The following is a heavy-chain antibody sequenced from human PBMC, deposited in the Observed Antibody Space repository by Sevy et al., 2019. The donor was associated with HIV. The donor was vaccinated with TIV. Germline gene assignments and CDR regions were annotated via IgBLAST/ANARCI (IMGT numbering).Heavy chain of an antibody. D-gene: IGHD2-2*02. CDR3: TTDETSIVVVPAAIWY. CDR2: IKSKTDGGTT. V-gene: IGHV3-15*01. J-gene: IGHJ4*02. Sequence: GGSLRLSCAASGFTFSNAWMSWVRQAPGKGLEWVGRIKSKTDGGTTDDAAPVKGRFTISRDDSKNTLYLQMNSLKTEDTAVYYCTTDETSIVVVPAAIWYWGQGTLVTVSS. CDR1: GFTFSNAW.